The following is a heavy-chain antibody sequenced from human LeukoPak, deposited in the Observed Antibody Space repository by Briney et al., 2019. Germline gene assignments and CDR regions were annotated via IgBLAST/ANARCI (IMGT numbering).Heavy chain of an antibody. CDR1: GGSISSYY. Sequence: SETLSLTCTVSGGSISSYYWGWIRQPPGKGLEWIGSIYYSGSTYYNPSLKSRVTISVDTSKNQFSLKLSSVTAADTAVYYCARDPATAYDYWGQGTLVTVSS. V-gene: IGHV4-39*07. J-gene: IGHJ4*02. D-gene: IGHD4-17*01. CDR3: ARDPATAYDY. CDR2: IYYSGST.